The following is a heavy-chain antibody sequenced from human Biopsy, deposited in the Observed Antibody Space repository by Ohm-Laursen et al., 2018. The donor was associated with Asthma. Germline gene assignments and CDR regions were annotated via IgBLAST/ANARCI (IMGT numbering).Heavy chain of an antibody. CDR2: IWYDGRKK. J-gene: IGHJ6*02. V-gene: IGHV3-33*01. D-gene: IGHD6-6*01. Sequence: SLRLSCSASGITFSTYGMHWVRQAPGKGLEWVSFIWYDGRKKTYADSVKGRFTISRDNSKNTLSLQMNSLRAEDTAVYYCARKIAARGGMGVWGQGTTVTVSS. CDR3: ARKIAARGGMGV. CDR1: GITFSTYG.